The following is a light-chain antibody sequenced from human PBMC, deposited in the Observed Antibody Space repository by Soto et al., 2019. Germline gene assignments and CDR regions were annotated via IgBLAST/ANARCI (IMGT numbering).Light chain of an antibody. J-gene: IGKJ2*01. Sequence: EIVLTQSPGTLSLSPGERATLSCRASQSVSSSYLAWYQQKPGQAPRLPIYGASSRATGIPDRFSGSGSGTDFTLTISRLEPEDSAVYYCQQYGSSPPYSFGQGTKLEIK. CDR2: GAS. V-gene: IGKV3-20*01. CDR3: QQYGSSPPYS. CDR1: QSVSSSY.